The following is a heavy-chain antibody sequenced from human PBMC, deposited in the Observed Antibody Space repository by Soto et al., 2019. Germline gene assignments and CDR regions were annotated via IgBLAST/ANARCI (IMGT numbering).Heavy chain of an antibody. CDR3: ARDVAGKNYFDP. V-gene: IGHV3-30-3*01. CDR1: GFTFSHYA. Sequence: QAQLVESGGGVVQPGRSLRLSCAASGFTFSHYAMHWVRQAPGKGLEWVAIISYDGSKKYYGDSVKGRFTISRDNSKNTLYLQMNSLRVEDTAVYHSARDVAGKNYFDPWGQGTAVTVSS. D-gene: IGHD1-7*01. CDR2: ISYDGSKK. J-gene: IGHJ5*02.